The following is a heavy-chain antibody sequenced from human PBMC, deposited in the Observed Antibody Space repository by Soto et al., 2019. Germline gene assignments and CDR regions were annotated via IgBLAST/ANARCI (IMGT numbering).Heavy chain of an antibody. Sequence: EVQLVESGGGLVKPGGSLRLSCAASGFTFNTYNMNWVRQAPGKGLEWVSSISTSGTYVHYRDSVKGRFTISRDNAKNSLYLQMNSLRAEDTAVYYCARGNYGSGSNQYWYFDLWGRGTLVSVSS. CDR3: ARGNYGSGSNQYWYFDL. V-gene: IGHV3-21*01. J-gene: IGHJ2*01. CDR2: ISTSGTYV. CDR1: GFTFNTYN. D-gene: IGHD3-10*01.